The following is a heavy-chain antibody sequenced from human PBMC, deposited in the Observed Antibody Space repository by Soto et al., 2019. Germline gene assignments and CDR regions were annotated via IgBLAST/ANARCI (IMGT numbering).Heavy chain of an antibody. V-gene: IGHV4-59*01. J-gene: IGHJ5*02. CDR3: ARDSDRWFDP. Sequence: SETLSLTCTVSGGSISSYYWSWIRQPPGKGLEWIGYIYYSGSTNYNPSLKSRVTISVDTSKNQFSLKLSSATAADTAVYYCARDSDRWFDPWGQGTLVTVS. CDR2: IYYSGST. CDR1: GGSISSYY.